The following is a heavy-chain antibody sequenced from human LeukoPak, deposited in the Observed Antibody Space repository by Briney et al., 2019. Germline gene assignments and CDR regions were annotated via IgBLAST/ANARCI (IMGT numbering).Heavy chain of an antibody. CDR1: GYTFTGYY. CDR3: VRDSGRAAANR. CDR2: INPDSGGA. V-gene: IGHV1-2*06. J-gene: IGHJ4*02. D-gene: IGHD6-13*01. Sequence: ASVKVSCKASGYTFTGYYIHWVRQAPGQGLEWVGRINPDSGGADFPQKFQGRVTLTRDTSITTAYIDMPKLTSTDTTVYYCVRDSGRAAANRWGQGTLVTVSS.